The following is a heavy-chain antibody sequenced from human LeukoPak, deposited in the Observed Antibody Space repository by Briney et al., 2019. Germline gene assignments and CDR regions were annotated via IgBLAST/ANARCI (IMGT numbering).Heavy chain of an antibody. V-gene: IGHV4-59*11. J-gene: IGHJ6*03. Sequence: PSETLSLTCTVSGGSISSHYWSWIRQPPGKGLEWIGYIYYSGSTNYNPSLKSRVTISVDTSKNQFSLKLSSVTAADTAVYYCARDPAQDYYYYMDVWGKGTTVTVSS. CDR2: IYYSGST. CDR1: GGSISSHY. CDR3: ARDPAQDYYYYMDV.